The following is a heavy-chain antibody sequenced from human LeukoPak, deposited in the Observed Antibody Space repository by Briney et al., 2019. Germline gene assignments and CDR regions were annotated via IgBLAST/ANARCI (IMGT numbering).Heavy chain of an antibody. CDR2: IYHSGST. V-gene: IGHV4-38-2*02. Sequence: SETLSLTCTVSGYSISSGYYWGWIRQPPGKGLEWIGSIYHSGSTYYNPSLKSRVTISVDTSKNQFSLKLSSVTAADTAVYYCARRRASSSWYRPRNNWFDPWGQGTLVTVSS. D-gene: IGHD6-13*01. CDR1: GYSISSGYY. CDR3: ARRRASSSWYRPRNNWFDP. J-gene: IGHJ5*02.